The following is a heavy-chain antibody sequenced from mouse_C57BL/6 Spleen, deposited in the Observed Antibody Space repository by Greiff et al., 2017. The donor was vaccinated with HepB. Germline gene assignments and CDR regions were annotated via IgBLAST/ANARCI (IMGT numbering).Heavy chain of an antibody. CDR1: GYAFSSSW. CDR3: ASPWLGMAY. CDR2: IYPGDGDT. J-gene: IGHJ3*01. Sequence: VQLQQSGPELVKPGASVKISCKASGYAFSSSWMNWVKQRPGKGLEWIGRIYPGDGDTNYNGKFKGKATLTADKSSSTAYMQLSSLTSEDSAVYFCASPWLGMAYWGQGTLVTVSA. D-gene: IGHD3-1*01. V-gene: IGHV1-82*01.